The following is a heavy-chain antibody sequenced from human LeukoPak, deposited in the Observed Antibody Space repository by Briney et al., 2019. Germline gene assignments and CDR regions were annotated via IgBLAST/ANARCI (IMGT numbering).Heavy chain of an antibody. D-gene: IGHD4-17*01. V-gene: IGHV1-24*01. CDR3: ARRSPLARNDYGDDY. CDR2: FDPEDGET. J-gene: IGHJ4*02. Sequence: GASVKVSCKVSGYTLTELSMHWVRQAPGKGLEWMGGFDPEDGETIYAQKFQGRVTMTTDTSTSTAYMELRSLRSDDTAVYYCARRSPLARNDYGDDYWGQGTLVTVSS. CDR1: GYTLTELS.